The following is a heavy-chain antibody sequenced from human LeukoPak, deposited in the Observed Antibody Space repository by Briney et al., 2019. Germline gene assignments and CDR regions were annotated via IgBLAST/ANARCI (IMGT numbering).Heavy chain of an antibody. CDR2: IIPIFGTA. D-gene: IGHD4-17*01. Sequence: SVKVSCKASGGTFSSYAISWVRRAPGQGLEWMGGIIPIFGTANYAQKFQGRVTITTDESTSTAYMELSSLRSEDTAVYYCAREGYYGDYTDWFDPWGQGALVTVSS. CDR3: AREGYYGDYTDWFDP. CDR1: GGTFSSYA. V-gene: IGHV1-69*05. J-gene: IGHJ5*02.